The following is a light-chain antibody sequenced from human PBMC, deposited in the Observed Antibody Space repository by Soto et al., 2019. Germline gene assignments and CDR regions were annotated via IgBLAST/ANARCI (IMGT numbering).Light chain of an antibody. V-gene: IGKV3-15*01. CDR1: QDIGSA. Sequence: EVVLTQSPATLSVSPGDRATLSCRASQDIGSAVAWYHQRSGQAPRLLIFDASIRVPTTPARFSGSVSGTEFTLTISSLESEDFAVYFCQQYGDRPRTFG. CDR3: QQYGDRPRT. J-gene: IGKJ1*01. CDR2: DAS.